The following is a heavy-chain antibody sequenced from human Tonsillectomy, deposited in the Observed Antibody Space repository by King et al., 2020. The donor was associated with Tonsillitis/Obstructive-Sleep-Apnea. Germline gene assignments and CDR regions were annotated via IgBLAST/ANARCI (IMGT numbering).Heavy chain of an antibody. V-gene: IGHV1-18*01. D-gene: IGHD3-3*01. Sequence: VQLVESGAEVKKPGASVKVSCKASGYTFTSYGISWVRQAPGQGLEWMGWISAYNGNTNYAQKLQGRVTMTTDTSTSTAYMELRSLRSDDTAVYYCARVLAADYDFWSGYLTDWGQGTLVTVSS. CDR2: ISAYNGNT. CDR3: ARVLAADYDFWSGYLTD. J-gene: IGHJ4*02. CDR1: GYTFTSYG.